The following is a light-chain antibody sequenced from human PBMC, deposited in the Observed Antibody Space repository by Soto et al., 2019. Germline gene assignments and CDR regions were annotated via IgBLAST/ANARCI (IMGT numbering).Light chain of an antibody. CDR2: AAS. CDR1: DKMSRY. V-gene: IGKV1-39*01. CDR3: QQSYSTPRT. J-gene: IGKJ1*01. Sequence: DIKLIQTPSSLSASVGDRVTLTCRANDKMSRYLNWYQQKPGKAPKLLIYAASNLQSGVPSRFSGSGSGADFILTISSLQPEDSETYYCQQSYSTPRTFGQGTKVEVK.